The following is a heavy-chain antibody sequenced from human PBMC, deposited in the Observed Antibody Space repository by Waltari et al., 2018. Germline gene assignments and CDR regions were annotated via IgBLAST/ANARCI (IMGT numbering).Heavy chain of an antibody. CDR2: GGT. D-gene: IGHD6-13*01. Sequence: GGTNYAQKFQGRVTMTRDTSISTAYMELSRLRSDDTAVYYCARGKADPAAGFDYWGQGTLVTVSS. J-gene: IGHJ4*02. CDR3: ARGKADPAAGFDY. V-gene: IGHV1-2*02.